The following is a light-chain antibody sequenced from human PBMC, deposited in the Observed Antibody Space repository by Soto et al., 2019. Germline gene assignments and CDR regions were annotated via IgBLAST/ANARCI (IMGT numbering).Light chain of an antibody. Sequence: QSALTQPASVSGSPGQSITISCTGTSSDVGVSWYQQHPGKAPKLMIYELSNRPSGVSNRFSGSKSGNTASLTISGLQAEDEADYYCTSYTSSSTLVFGTVTKVTVL. CDR3: TSYTSSSTLV. V-gene: IGLV2-14*01. CDR2: ELS. J-gene: IGLJ1*01. CDR1: SSDVG.